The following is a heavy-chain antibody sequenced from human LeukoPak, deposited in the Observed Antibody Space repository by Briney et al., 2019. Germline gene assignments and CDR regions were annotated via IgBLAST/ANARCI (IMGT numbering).Heavy chain of an antibody. Sequence: GGSLRLSCAASGFTFSSYSMNWVRQAPGKGLEWVSYISSSSSTMYYADSVKGRFTISRDNAKNSLYLQMNSLRAEDTAVYYCASSPCGGDCYDAFDIWGQGTMVTVSS. J-gene: IGHJ3*02. CDR2: ISSSSSTM. CDR1: GFTFSSYS. D-gene: IGHD2-21*02. V-gene: IGHV3-48*01. CDR3: ASSPCGGDCYDAFDI.